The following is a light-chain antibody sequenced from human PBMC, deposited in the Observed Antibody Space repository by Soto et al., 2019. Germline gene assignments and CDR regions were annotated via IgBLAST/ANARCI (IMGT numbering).Light chain of an antibody. V-gene: IGLV2-11*01. CDR3: SSYTSSSTYV. CDR2: AVT. CDR1: SSDVGGYNS. Sequence: QSALTQPRSVSGSPGQSVTISCTGTSSDVGGYNSVSWYQQHPGKAPKLMIYAVTKRPSGVPARFSGSKSGNTASLTISGLQAEDEADYYCSSYTSSSTYVFGTGTKVTVL. J-gene: IGLJ1*01.